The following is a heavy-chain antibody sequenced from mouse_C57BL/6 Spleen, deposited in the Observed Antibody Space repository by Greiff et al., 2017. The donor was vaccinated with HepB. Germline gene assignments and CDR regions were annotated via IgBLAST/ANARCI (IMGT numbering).Heavy chain of an antibody. D-gene: IGHD1-2*01. CDR2: INPGSGGT. CDR1: GYAFTNYL. V-gene: IGHV1-54*01. CDR3: ARRGYGHWYFDV. Sequence: VQLQQSGAELVRPGTSVKVSCKASGYAFTNYLIEWVKQRPGQGLEWIGVINPGSGGTNYNEKFKGKATLTADKSSSTAYMQLSSLTSEDSAVYFCARRGYGHWYFDVWGTGTTVTVSS. J-gene: IGHJ1*03.